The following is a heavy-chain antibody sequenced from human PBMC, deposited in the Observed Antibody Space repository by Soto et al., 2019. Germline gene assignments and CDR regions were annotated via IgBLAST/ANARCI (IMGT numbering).Heavy chain of an antibody. CDR1: CYTFSAYY. D-gene: IGHD2-15*01. J-gene: IGHJ4*02. Sequence: SVKVSCKNSCYTFSAYYPHWARVDPGRGFQWLGWINPSNEITAFSQFFQGRVTMTRDTSTNTVHMELNSLTSDDTAVYYCMRGGWGDSPIDYWGQGTQVTGSS. V-gene: IGHV1-2*02. CDR2: INPSNEIT. CDR3: MRGGWGDSPIDY.